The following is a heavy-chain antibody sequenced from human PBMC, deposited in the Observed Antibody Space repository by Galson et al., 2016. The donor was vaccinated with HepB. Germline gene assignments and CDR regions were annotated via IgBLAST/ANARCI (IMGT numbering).Heavy chain of an antibody. J-gene: IGHJ4*02. CDR2: ISGSGISA. Sequence: SLRLSCAASGFTFSSYAMIWVRQAPGQGLEWVAGISGSGISAYYGDSVKGRFTVSRDNSKNTVFLQMTSLRAEDTALYYCSQLPHTGYYDFWSGYYSGADNFDFWGQGTLVTVSS. CDR1: GFTFSSYA. CDR3: SQLPHTGYYDFWSGYYSGADNFDF. D-gene: IGHD3-3*01. V-gene: IGHV3-23*01.